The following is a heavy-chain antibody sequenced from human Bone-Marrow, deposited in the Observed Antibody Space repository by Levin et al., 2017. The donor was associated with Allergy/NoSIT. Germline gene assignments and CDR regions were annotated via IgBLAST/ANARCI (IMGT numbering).Heavy chain of an antibody. D-gene: IGHD3-9*01. CDR1: GFTFSSHS. CDR2: ISTTSSTI. Sequence: SCAASGFTFSSHSMNWVRQAPGKGLEWVSSISTTSSTIYYADSVKGRFTISRDNAKNSLYLQMNSLRDEDTAVYYCARDHITIFSLYFDYWGPGTLVTVSS. CDR3: ARDHITIFSLYFDY. V-gene: IGHV3-48*02. J-gene: IGHJ4*02.